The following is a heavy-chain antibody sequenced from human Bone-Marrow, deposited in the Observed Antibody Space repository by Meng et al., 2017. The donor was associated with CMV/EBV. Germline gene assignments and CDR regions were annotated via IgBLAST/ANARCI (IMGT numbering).Heavy chain of an antibody. CDR3: ARGNRGGSSFPFDY. J-gene: IGHJ4*02. CDR1: GGSFSGYY. Sequence: SETLSLTCAVYGGSFSGYYWSWIRQPPGKGLEWIGEINHSGSTNYNPSLKSRVTISVDTSKNQFSLKLSSVTAADTAVYYCARGNRGGSSFPFDYWGQGTRVTVSS. CDR2: INHSGST. D-gene: IGHD6-6*01. V-gene: IGHV4-34*01.